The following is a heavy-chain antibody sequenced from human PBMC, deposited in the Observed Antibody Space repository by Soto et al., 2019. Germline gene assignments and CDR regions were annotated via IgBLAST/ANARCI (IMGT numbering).Heavy chain of an antibody. D-gene: IGHD1-20*01. CDR3: AKIPSKIPGTPYYYYGMDV. Sequence: QVQLVQSGAEVKKPGSSVKVSCKASGGTFSSYAISWVRQAPGQGLEWMGGIIPIFGTANYAQKFQGRVTITADKSTSTAYMELSSLRSEDTAVYYCAKIPSKIPGTPYYYYGMDVWGKGTTVTVSS. J-gene: IGHJ6*04. CDR1: GGTFSSYA. V-gene: IGHV1-69*06. CDR2: IIPIFGTA.